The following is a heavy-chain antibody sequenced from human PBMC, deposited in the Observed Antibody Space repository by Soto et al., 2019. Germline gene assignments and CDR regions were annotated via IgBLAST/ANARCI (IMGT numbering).Heavy chain of an antibody. CDR1: GFTFSSYA. V-gene: IGHV3-23*01. CDR3: AKVRDSSSWYYYYYGMDV. Sequence: PGGSLRLSCAASGFTFSSYAMSWVRQAPGKGLEWVSAISGSGGSTYYADSVKGRFTISRDNSKNTLYLQMNSLRAEDTAVYYCAKVRDSSSWYYYYYGMDVWGKGTMVTVSS. D-gene: IGHD6-13*01. J-gene: IGHJ6*04. CDR2: ISGSGGST.